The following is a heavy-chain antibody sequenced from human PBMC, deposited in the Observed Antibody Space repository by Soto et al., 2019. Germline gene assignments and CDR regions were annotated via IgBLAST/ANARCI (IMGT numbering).Heavy chain of an antibody. D-gene: IGHD3-16*01. CDR3: ARALMGSFDAFDI. Sequence: SETLSLTCNVSRGSISSNEYYWSWIRQPPGKGLEWIGYIFYNGNTYYHPSLKSRVSISVDSSKNQFSLKLSSVTAADTAVYYCARALMGSFDAFDIWGQGTTVTVSS. CDR1: RGSISSNEYY. CDR2: IFYNGNT. J-gene: IGHJ3*02. V-gene: IGHV4-30-4*01.